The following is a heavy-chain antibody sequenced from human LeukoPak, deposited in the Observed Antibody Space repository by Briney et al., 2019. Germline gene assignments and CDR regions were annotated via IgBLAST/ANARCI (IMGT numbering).Heavy chain of an antibody. J-gene: IGHJ3*02. Sequence: GGSLRLSCAASGFTIEDYALHWVRQSPGKGLEWVSLVSGDGRRTYYADSVKGRFTISRDNSKNSLYLQMNSLRTEDTALYYCAKDRGGYFDIWGQGTMVTVSS. CDR2: VSGDGRRT. D-gene: IGHD6-25*01. V-gene: IGHV3-43*02. CDR1: GFTIEDYA. CDR3: AKDRGGYFDI.